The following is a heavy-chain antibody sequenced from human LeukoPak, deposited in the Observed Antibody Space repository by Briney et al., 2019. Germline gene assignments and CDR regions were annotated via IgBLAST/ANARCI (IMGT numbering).Heavy chain of an antibody. CDR3: AKLPPSNPVFRWFGESTYFDY. Sequence: PGGSLRLSCAASGFTFSSYSMNWVRQAPGKGLEWVSSISSSSSYIYYADSVKGRFTISRDNAKNSLYLQMNSLRAEDTAVYYCAKLPPSNPVFRWFGESTYFDYWGQGTLVTVSS. D-gene: IGHD3-10*01. CDR2: ISSSSSYI. V-gene: IGHV3-21*04. CDR1: GFTFSSYS. J-gene: IGHJ4*02.